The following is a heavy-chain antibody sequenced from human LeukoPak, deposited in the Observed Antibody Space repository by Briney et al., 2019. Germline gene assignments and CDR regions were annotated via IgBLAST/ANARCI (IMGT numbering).Heavy chain of an antibody. CDR1: GFTFSSYG. J-gene: IGHJ4*02. V-gene: IGHV3-30*03. CDR2: ISYDGSNK. D-gene: IGHD6-19*01. CDR3: ASRVAVAGMFDY. Sequence: GGSLRLSCAASGFTFSSYGMHWVRQAPGKGLEWVAVISYDGSNKYYADSVKGRFTICRDNSKNTLYLQMNSLRAEDTTVYYCASRVAVAGMFDYWGQGTLVTVSS.